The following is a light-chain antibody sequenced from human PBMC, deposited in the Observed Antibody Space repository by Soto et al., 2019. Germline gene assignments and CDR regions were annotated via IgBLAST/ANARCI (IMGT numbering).Light chain of an antibody. CDR2: AAS. CDR1: QGISSY. V-gene: IGKV1-9*01. CDR3: QQLNSYPRVT. J-gene: IGKJ4*01. Sequence: IQLTQSPSSLSASVGDRVTITCRASQGISSYLAWYQQKPGKAPKLLIYAASTLQSGVPSRFSGSGSGTGFTLTISSLQPEDFATYYCQQLNSYPRVTFGGGTTVEIK.